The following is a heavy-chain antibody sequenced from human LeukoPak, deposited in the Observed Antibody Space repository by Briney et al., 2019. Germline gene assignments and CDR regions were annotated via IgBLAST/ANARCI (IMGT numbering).Heavy chain of an antibody. CDR3: ATDRGWFFDN. J-gene: IGHJ4*02. D-gene: IGHD2-15*01. CDR1: GFTFSSYG. V-gene: IGHV3-33*01. Sequence: TGGSLRLSCAASGFTFSSYGMHWVRQAPGKGLEWVAVIWYDGSNKYYADSVKGRFTISRDNSKNTLYLQMNILREEDTAMFYCATDRGWFFDNWGQGALVTVAS. CDR2: IWYDGSNK.